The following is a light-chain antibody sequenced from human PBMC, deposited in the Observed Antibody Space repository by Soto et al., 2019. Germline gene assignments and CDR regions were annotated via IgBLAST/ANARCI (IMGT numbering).Light chain of an antibody. J-gene: IGLJ2*01. CDR2: DVT. Sequence: QSALTQPHSVSGSPGQSVTISCTGTSSDIGAYNYVSWYQQHPGKAPKLIVYDVTQRPSGVPDRFSGSKSGNTASLTISGLQAEDESDYYSCSYAGGHVVFGGGTQLTVL. V-gene: IGLV2-11*01. CDR3: CSYAGGHVV. CDR1: SSDIGAYNY.